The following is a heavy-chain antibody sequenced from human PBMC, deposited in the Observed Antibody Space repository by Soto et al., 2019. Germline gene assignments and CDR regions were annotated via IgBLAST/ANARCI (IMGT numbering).Heavy chain of an antibody. CDR1: GASVSSVSYH. Sequence: QVRLQESGPGLLKPSETLALTCSVSGASVSSVSYHWSWIRQPPGKGLEWIGYFSYRGDSNYHPSLKRRLTRAIDTSTNQLSLRMSSATAADTAGYYCATLLVGNGGTGYWGQGILVPVSS. CDR3: ATLLVGNGGTGY. CDR2: FSYRGDS. V-gene: IGHV4-61*01. D-gene: IGHD2-2*01. J-gene: IGHJ4*02.